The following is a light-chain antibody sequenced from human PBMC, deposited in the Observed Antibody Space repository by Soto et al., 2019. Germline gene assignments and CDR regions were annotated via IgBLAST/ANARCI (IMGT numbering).Light chain of an antibody. CDR2: GNS. V-gene: IGLV1-40*01. Sequence: QSVLTQPPSVSGAPGQRVTISCTGSSSNIGAGYDVHWYQQLPGTAPKLLIYGNSNRPSGVPYRFSGSKSGASASLAITWLQAEDEADYYCQSYDSSLSGTYVFGTGTKVTVL. CDR1: SSNIGAGYD. J-gene: IGLJ1*01. CDR3: QSYDSSLSGTYV.